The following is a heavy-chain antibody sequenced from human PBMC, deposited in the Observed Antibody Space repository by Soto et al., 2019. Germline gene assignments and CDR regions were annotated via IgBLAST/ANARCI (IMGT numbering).Heavy chain of an antibody. Sequence: XSVKVSCKASVYPFTSYGISWVRQAPGQGLEWMGWISAYNGNTNYAQKLQGRVTMTTDTSTSTAYMELRSLRSDDTAVYYCAIDAKAYYDSSGYYPFDYWGQGTLVTVSS. CDR2: ISAYNGNT. J-gene: IGHJ4*02. CDR3: AIDAKAYYDSSGYYPFDY. CDR1: VYPFTSYG. D-gene: IGHD3-22*01. V-gene: IGHV1-18*04.